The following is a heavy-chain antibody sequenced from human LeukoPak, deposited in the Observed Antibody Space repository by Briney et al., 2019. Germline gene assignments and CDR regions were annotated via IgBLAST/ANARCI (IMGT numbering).Heavy chain of an antibody. D-gene: IGHD3-10*01. CDR2: ISAYNGNT. Sequence: ASVKVSCKASGYTFTNYGITWVRQAPGQGLEWMGWISAYNGNTNYAQKLQGRVTMTTDTSTTTAYMELRSLRSDDTAFYYCARGGSGNYVAYWGQGTLVTVSS. V-gene: IGHV1-18*01. J-gene: IGHJ4*02. CDR3: ARGGSGNYVAY. CDR1: GYTFTNYG.